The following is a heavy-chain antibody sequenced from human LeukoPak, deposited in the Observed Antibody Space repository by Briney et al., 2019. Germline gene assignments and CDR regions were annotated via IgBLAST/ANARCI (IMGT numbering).Heavy chain of an antibody. CDR3: ARRLGYCSSTSCYSNWFDP. V-gene: IGHV4-39*01. D-gene: IGHD2-2*01. J-gene: IGHJ5*02. CDR1: GGSIGSSSYY. CDR2: IYYSGST. Sequence: SETLSLTCTVSGGSIGSSSYYWGWIRQPPGKGLEWIGSIYYSGSTYYNPSLKSRVTISVDTSKNQFSLKLSSVTAADTAVYYCARRLGYCSSTSCYSNWFDPWGQGTLVTVSS.